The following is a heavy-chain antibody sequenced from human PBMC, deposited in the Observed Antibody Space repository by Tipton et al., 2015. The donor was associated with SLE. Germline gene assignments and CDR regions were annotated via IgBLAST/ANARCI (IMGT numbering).Heavy chain of an antibody. CDR3: SRGRGGAFDM. V-gene: IGHV4-34*01. J-gene: IGHJ3*02. CDR1: GGSFSGHY. CDR2: INQSGST. D-gene: IGHD3-10*01. Sequence: TLSLTCAVYGGSFSGHYWTWIRQPPGKGLEWIGEINQSGSTNYNPSLKSRVIISVDTSKNQFFLKLTSVTAADTAVYFCSRGRGGAFDMWGQGTMVTVSS.